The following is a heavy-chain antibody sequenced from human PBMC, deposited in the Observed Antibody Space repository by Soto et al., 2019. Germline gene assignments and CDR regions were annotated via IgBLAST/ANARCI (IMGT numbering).Heavy chain of an antibody. CDR2: IKQDGSEK. D-gene: IGHD3-3*01. CDR3: AREGRDFWSGYGDYYYYYYMDV. CDR1: GFTFSSYW. J-gene: IGHJ6*03. Sequence: GGSLRLSCAASGFTFSSYWMSWVRQAPGKGLEWVANIKQDGSEKYYVDSVKGRFTISRDNAKNSLYLQMNSLRAEDTAVYYCAREGRDFWSGYGDYYYYYYMDVWGKGTTVTVSS. V-gene: IGHV3-7*01.